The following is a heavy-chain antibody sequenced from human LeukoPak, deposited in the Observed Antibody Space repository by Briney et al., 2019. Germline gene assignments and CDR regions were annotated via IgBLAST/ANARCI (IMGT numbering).Heavy chain of an antibody. J-gene: IGHJ6*03. Sequence: GGSLRLSCAASGFTFSSYWMHWVRQAPGKGLVWVSRINSDGSSTSYADSVKGRFTISRDNAKNTLYLQMNSLRAEDTAVYYCARDYFVYYYDSSGYQNYYYYYMGVWGKGTTVTVSS. CDR1: GFTFSSYW. CDR3: ARDYFVYYYDSSGYQNYYYYYMGV. D-gene: IGHD3-22*01. V-gene: IGHV3-74*01. CDR2: INSDGSST.